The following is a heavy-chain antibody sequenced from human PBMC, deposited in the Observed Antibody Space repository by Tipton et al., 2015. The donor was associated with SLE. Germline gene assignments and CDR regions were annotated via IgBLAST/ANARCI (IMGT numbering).Heavy chain of an antibody. Sequence: TLSLTCTVSGGSISSYYWSWIRQPPGKGLEWIGYIYYSGSTNYKPSLKSRVTISVDTSKNQFSLKLSSVTAADTAVYYCASLGKEPILNHGIAAAGTYYYYYMDVWGKGTTVTVSS. D-gene: IGHD6-13*01. V-gene: IGHV4-59*01. CDR1: GGSISSYY. CDR3: ASLGKEPILNHGIAAAGTYYYYYMDV. CDR2: IYYSGST. J-gene: IGHJ6*03.